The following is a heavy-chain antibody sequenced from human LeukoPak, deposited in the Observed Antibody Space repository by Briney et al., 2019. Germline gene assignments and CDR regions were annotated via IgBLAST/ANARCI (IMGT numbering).Heavy chain of an antibody. V-gene: IGHV3-7*05. CDR2: IKEDGSER. J-gene: IGHJ4*02. CDR3: ARDRGVVGNYDY. Sequence: GGSLRLSCAASGFTFSTYWMSWVRQAPGKGLEWVANIKEDGSERYHVDSVKGRFTISRENAKNSLYLQMNSLRADDTAVYYCARDRGVVGNYDYWGQGTLVTVSS. D-gene: IGHD1-26*01. CDR1: GFTFSTYW.